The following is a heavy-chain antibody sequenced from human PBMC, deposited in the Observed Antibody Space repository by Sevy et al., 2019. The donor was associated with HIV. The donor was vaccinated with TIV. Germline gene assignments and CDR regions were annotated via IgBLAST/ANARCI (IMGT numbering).Heavy chain of an antibody. D-gene: IGHD1-1*01. CDR3: ALERLSSDVAEYFQN. Sequence: GGSLRLSCAASGFSFNRYSMHWVSQAPGKGLEWVATISFDATNKHYPDSVKGRFTISRDNFQNSLFLQMDSLRPEDTAVYYCALERLSSDVAEYFQNWGQGTLVTVSS. CDR2: ISFDATNK. V-gene: IGHV3-30-3*01. CDR1: GFSFNRYS. J-gene: IGHJ1*01.